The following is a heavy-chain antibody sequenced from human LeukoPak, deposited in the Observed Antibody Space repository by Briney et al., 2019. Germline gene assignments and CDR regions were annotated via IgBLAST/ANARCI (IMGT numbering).Heavy chain of an antibody. CDR2: IYPDDSET. CDR1: GYSFTSYW. V-gene: IGHV5-51*01. J-gene: IGHJ4*02. CDR3: ARHYPGGDYFIDY. Sequence: GESLKISCKGSGYSFTSYWIGWVRQMPGKGLEWVGIIYPDDSETRYSPSFQDQVTISADKSISTAYLQWSSLKASDIAMYYCARHYPGGDYFIDYWGQGTLVTVSS. D-gene: IGHD4-17*01.